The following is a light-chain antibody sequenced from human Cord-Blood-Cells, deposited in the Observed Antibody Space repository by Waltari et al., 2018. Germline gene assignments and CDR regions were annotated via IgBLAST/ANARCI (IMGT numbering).Light chain of an antibody. CDR3: QQSYT. J-gene: IGKJ4*01. V-gene: IGKV1-39*01. Sequence: DIQMTQSPSSLSASVGDRVTITCRASQSISSYLNWYQQKPGKAPKLLIYAASSLQSGVPSRFSGSGSGTDFTLTISSLQPEDFATYYCQQSYTFGGGTKVEMK. CDR2: AAS. CDR1: QSISSY.